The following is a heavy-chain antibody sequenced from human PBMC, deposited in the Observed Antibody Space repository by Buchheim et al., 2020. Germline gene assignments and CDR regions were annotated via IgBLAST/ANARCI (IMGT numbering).Heavy chain of an antibody. CDR2: ILYDGSNK. CDR1: GFTFSTYG. Sequence: QVQLVESGGGVVQPGRSLRLSCAASGFTFSTYGIHWVRQAPGKGLEWVAVILYDGSNKYYADSVRGRFPISRDNSKSTLYLQMNSLRPEDTAVYYCAKDRGNGYEYYFDYWGQGTL. V-gene: IGHV3-30*18. J-gene: IGHJ4*02. CDR3: AKDRGNGYEYYFDY. D-gene: IGHD5-12*01.